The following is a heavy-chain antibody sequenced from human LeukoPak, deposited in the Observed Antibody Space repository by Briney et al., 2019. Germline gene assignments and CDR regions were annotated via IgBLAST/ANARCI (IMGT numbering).Heavy chain of an antibody. D-gene: IGHD3-10*01. J-gene: IGHJ3*02. CDR3: AKVLLRVSLNSAFDI. V-gene: IGHV3-9*01. CDR2: ISWNSGSI. CDR1: GFTFDDYA. Sequence: PGGSLRLSCAASGFTFDDYAMHWVRQAPGKGLEWVSGISWNSGSIGYADSVKGRFTISRDNAKNSLYLQMNSLRAEDTALYYCAKVLLRVSLNSAFDIWGQGTMVTVSS.